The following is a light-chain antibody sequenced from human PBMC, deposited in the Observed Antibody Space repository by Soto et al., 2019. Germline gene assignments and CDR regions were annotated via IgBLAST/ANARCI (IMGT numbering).Light chain of an antibody. CDR3: AKWDDSRRVYV. V-gene: IGLV1-47*01. CDR2: RND. J-gene: IGLJ1*01. Sequence: QSALPQPPSASGTPGQRVTISCSTSNSRSGSNYVYWYQQLPGTAPKLLIYRNDQRPSGVPDRFSGSKSGTSASLAISGLRSEDEADYYCAKWDDSRRVYVFGTGTKVTVL. CDR1: NSRSGSNY.